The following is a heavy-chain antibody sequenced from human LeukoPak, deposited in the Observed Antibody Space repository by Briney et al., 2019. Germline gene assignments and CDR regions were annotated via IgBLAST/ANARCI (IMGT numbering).Heavy chain of an antibody. CDR3: ARNAPGSGSLLAWSFDY. CDR1: GYTFTSYY. V-gene: IGHV1-46*01. Sequence: GASVKVSCKASGYTFTSYYMHWVRQAPGQGLEWMGIISPSGGSTSYAQKFQGRVTMTRDTSTSTVYMELSSLRSEDTAVYYCARNAPGSGSLLAWSFDYWGQGTLVTVSS. J-gene: IGHJ4*02. CDR2: ISPSGGST. D-gene: IGHD3-10*01.